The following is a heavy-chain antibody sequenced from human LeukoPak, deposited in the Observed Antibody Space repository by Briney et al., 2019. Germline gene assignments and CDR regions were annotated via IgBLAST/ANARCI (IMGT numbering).Heavy chain of an antibody. CDR1: GDRVSSDSSA. Sequence: QTLSLTCGISGDRVSSDSSAWNWIRQSPSRGLEWPGRTYYRSKWYNDYAVSVRGRISFNADTSKNQFSLQLNSMTYEDTAMYYCATGWALEYWGQGILVTVSS. CDR3: ATGWALEY. D-gene: IGHD1-14*01. J-gene: IGHJ4*02. V-gene: IGHV6-1*01. CDR2: TYYRSKWYN.